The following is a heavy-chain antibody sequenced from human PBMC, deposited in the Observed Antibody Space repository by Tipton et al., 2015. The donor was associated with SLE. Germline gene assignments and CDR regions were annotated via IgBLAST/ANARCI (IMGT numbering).Heavy chain of an antibody. D-gene: IGHD5-12*01. J-gene: IGHJ6*02. CDR3: ARGESTAIRGYHYFYYGMDV. CDR2: IKEDGSEA. V-gene: IGHV3-7*01. Sequence: GSLRLSCTASGFTFANFGMHWVRQAPGKGLEWVAHIKEDGSEAFYVDSVKGRFTISRDNAKKSLYLQMDSLRVEDTAVYFCARGESTAIRGYHYFYYGMDVWGQGTTVTVSS. CDR1: GFTFANFG.